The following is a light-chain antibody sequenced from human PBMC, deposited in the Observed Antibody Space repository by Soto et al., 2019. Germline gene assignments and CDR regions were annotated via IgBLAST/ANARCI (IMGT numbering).Light chain of an antibody. CDR3: SSHTTYSTRV. CDR2: EVS. CDR1: SSDIGSYNY. Sequence: QSALTQPASVSGSPGQSSAISCTGTSSDIGSYNYVSWYQQHPGKAPKLMIHEVSNRPSGVSDRFSGSKSGNTASLTISGLQADDEADYYCSSHTTYSTRVFGTGTKVTVL. J-gene: IGLJ1*01. V-gene: IGLV2-14*01.